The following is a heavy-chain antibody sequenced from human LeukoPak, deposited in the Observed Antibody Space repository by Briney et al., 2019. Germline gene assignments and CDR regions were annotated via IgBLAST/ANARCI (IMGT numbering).Heavy chain of an antibody. J-gene: IGHJ6*03. Sequence: ASVKVSCKASGYTFTSYGISWVRQAPGQGLEWMGWISAYNGNTNYAQKLQGRVTMTTDTSTSTAYMELRSLRSDDTAVYYCARIPTGVSGYDYYYYYYMDVWGKGTTVTVSS. V-gene: IGHV1-18*01. CDR1: GYTFTSYG. CDR3: ARIPTGVSGYDYYYYYYMDV. CDR2: ISAYNGNT. D-gene: IGHD6-25*01.